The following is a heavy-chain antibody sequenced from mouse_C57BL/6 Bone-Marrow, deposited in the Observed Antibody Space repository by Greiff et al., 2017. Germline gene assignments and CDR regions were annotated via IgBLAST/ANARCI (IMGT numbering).Heavy chain of an antibody. V-gene: IGHV1-18*01. Sequence: DVQLQESGPELVQPGASVKIPCKASGYTFTDYNMDWVKQSHGKSLEWIGDINPNNGGTIYNQKFKGKATLTVDKSSITAYMELRSLTSEDTAVYYSARDYYGNSYGAEYFDVGGTGTTVTVSA. CDR3: ARDYYGNSYGAEYFDV. CDR2: INPNNGGT. J-gene: IGHJ1*03. D-gene: IGHD1-1*01. CDR1: GYTFTDYN.